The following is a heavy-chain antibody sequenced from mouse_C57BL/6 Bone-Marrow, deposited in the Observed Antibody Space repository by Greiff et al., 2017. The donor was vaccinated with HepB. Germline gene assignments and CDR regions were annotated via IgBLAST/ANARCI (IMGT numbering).Heavy chain of an antibody. V-gene: IGHV5-6*01. CDR1: GFTFSSYG. D-gene: IGHD1-1*01. J-gene: IGHJ3*01. Sequence: EVQLVESGGDLVKPGGSLKLSCAASGFTFSSYGMSWVRQTPDKRLEWVATISSGGSYTYYPDSVKGRFTISRDNAKNTLYLQMSSLKSEDTAMYYCARPMTYLAWFAYWGQGTLVTVSA. CDR2: ISSGGSYT. CDR3: ARPMTYLAWFAY.